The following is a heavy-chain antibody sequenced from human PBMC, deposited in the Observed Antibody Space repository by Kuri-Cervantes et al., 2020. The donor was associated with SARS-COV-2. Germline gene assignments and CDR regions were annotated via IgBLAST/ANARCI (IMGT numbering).Heavy chain of an antibody. CDR3: ARDFNPLDY. CDR2: IKYSGST. CDR1: GASIGSTDSY. V-gene: IGHV4-39*02. Sequence: SETLSLTCTVSGASIGSTDSYWGWIRQPPGKAKEWIGSIKYSGSTFYNPSLKSRVTFSVDTSKNQFSLKLTSVTDADTAVYYCARDFNPLDYWGQGTLVTVSS. J-gene: IGHJ4*02.